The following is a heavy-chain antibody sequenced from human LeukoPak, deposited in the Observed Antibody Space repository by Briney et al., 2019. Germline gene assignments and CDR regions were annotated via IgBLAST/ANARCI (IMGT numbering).Heavy chain of an antibody. CDR1: GYTLTELS. V-gene: IGHV1-24*01. CDR2: FDPEDGET. CDR3: ATDLAAYYYDSSGSYGTG. D-gene: IGHD3-22*01. J-gene: IGHJ4*02. Sequence: ASVKVSCKVSGYTLTELSMHWVRQAPGKGLEWMGGFDPEDGETIYAQKFQGRVTMTEDTSTGTAYMELSSLRSEDTAVYYCATDLAAYYYDSSGSYGTGWGQGTLVTVSS.